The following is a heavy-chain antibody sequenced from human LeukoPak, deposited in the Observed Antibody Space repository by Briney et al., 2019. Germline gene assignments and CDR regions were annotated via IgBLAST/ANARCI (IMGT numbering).Heavy chain of an antibody. V-gene: IGHV4-39*01. CDR3: ARNTFGGVIVT. Sequence: SETLSLTCTVSGGSISSRSYYWGWIRQPPGKGLEWIGSVYYSGSTYYNPSLISRVTISVDTSKNQFSLKVTSVTAAETAVYYCARNTFGGVIVTWGQGTLVTVSS. CDR1: GGSISSRSYY. J-gene: IGHJ5*02. D-gene: IGHD3-16*02. CDR2: VYYSGST.